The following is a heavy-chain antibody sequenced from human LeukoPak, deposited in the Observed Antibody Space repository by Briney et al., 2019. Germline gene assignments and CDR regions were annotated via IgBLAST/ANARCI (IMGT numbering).Heavy chain of an antibody. CDR2: INHSGST. CDR3: ARAPAAGFYYYYGMDV. D-gene: IGHD6-13*01. V-gene: IGHV4-34*01. Sequence: SETLSLTCAVYGGSFSGYYWSWIRQPPGKGLEWIGEINHSGSTNYNPSLKSRATISVDTSKNQFSLKLSSVTAADTAVYYCARAPAAGFYYYYGMDVWGQGTTVTVSS. J-gene: IGHJ6*02. CDR1: GGSFSGYY.